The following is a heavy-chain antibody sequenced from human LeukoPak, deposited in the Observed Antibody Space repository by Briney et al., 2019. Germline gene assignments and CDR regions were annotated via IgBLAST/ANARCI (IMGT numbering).Heavy chain of an antibody. CDR1: DGSISSSSYY. V-gene: IGHV4-39*07. Sequence: SETLSLTCTVSDGSISSSSYYWGWIRQPPGNGLEWIGSINYSGSTYYNPSLKSRVTISIVTSKNQFSLQLSSVTAADTAVYYCASIAVAGFIDYWGQGTLVTVSS. D-gene: IGHD6-19*01. J-gene: IGHJ4*02. CDR2: INYSGST. CDR3: ASIAVAGFIDY.